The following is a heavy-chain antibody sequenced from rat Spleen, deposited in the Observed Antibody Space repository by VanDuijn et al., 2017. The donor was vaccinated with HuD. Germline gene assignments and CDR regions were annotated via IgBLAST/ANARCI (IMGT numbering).Heavy chain of an antibody. J-gene: IGHJ2*01. CDR3: ATQSIIRVPLFDY. V-gene: IGHV5-17*01. CDR2: IIFDGSSS. Sequence: EVQLVESGGGLVQPGGSLQFSCAASGFTFGDYAMAWVRQAPKKGLEWVATIIFDGSSSYYRDSVKGRFTLSRDNTESTLYLQMDSLRSEDTATYYCATQSIIRVPLFDYWGQGVMVTVSS. D-gene: IGHD4-3*01. CDR1: GFTFGDYA.